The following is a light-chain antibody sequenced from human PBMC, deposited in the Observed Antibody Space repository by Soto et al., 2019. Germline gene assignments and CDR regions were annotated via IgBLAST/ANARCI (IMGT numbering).Light chain of an antibody. CDR1: SSDSGAGND. J-gene: IGLJ1*01. Sequence: QSALTQPPYLSEASGQKVTISCTGTSSDSGAGNDVRWYKQLPGAATKLLIYANSIRPAGVPDRISGSKSGTSASLAITELRAEDETDYYCESYDSSLSNYVFGTGTKVTVL. CDR3: ESYDSSLSNYV. CDR2: ANS. V-gene: IGLV1-40*01.